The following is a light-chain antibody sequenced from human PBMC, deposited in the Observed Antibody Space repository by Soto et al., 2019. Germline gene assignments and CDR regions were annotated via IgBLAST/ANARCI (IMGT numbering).Light chain of an antibody. J-gene: IGLJ3*02. V-gene: IGLV1-40*01. CDR3: QSYDSSLSGSEV. CDR1: SSNIGAGYD. Sequence: QSVLTQPPSVSGAPGQRVTISCTGSSSNIGAGYDVHWYQQFLGTAPKLLIYGNNNRPSGVPDRFSGSKSGTSASLAIAGLQTEDEADYFCQSYDSSLSGSEVFGGGTKVTVL. CDR2: GNN.